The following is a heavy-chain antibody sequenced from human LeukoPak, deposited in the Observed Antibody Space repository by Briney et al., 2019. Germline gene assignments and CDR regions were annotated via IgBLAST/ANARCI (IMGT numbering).Heavy chain of an antibody. CDR1: GFTFNSYW. J-gene: IGHJ1*01. D-gene: IGHD3-22*01. Sequence: GGSLRLSRAASGFTFNSYWMHWVRQAPGKGLVWVSRIKSDGSTRYADSVKGRFTISRDNAKNTVSLQMTSLRAEDTGVYYCARAPSEIGGYYPEYFRRWGQGTLVIVSS. CDR2: IKSDGST. V-gene: IGHV3-74*01. CDR3: ARAPSEIGGYYPEYFRR.